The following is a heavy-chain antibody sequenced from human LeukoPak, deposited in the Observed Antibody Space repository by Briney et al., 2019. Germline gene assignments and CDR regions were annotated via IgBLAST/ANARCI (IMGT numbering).Heavy chain of an antibody. D-gene: IGHD6-13*01. Sequence: ASVKVSCKASGYTFTGYYMHWVRQAPGQGLEWMGRINPNSGGTNYAQKFQGRVTMTRDTSISTAYMELSRLRSDDTAVYYCARVLRSSSSCLGYWGQGTLVTVSP. V-gene: IGHV1-2*06. CDR1: GYTFTGYY. CDR3: ARVLRSSSSCLGY. J-gene: IGHJ4*02. CDR2: INPNSGGT.